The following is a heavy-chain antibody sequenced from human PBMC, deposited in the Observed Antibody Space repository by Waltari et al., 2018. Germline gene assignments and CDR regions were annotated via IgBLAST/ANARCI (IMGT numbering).Heavy chain of an antibody. CDR3: ARFSAGTGSG. J-gene: IGHJ4*02. Sequence: QVQLVASGGGVVQPGRSLRLSCSASGFTFRSYAMPWVRQAPGKGLEWVAVISYDGSNKYYADSVKGRFTISRDNSKNTLYLQMNSLRAEDTAVYYCARFSAGTGSGWGQGTLVTVSS. CDR2: ISYDGSNK. V-gene: IGHV3-30-3*01. D-gene: IGHD6-13*01. CDR1: GFTFRSYA.